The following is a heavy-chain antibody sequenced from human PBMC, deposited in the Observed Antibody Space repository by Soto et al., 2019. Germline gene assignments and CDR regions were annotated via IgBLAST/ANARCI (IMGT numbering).Heavy chain of an antibody. Sequence: EVQLAESGGGLVTPGGYLRLSCAASGFTFSNAWMSWVRQAPGKGLEWVGRIKSKTDGGTTDYVAPVKGRFTISRDDSKDTRYLQMNSLKTEDTAVYYCTTAPREVGWLFPPTYDFDCWGQGTLVTVSS. CDR2: IKSKTDGGTT. CDR3: TTAPREVGWLFPPTYDFDC. CDR1: GFTFSNAW. V-gene: IGHV3-15*01. J-gene: IGHJ4*02. D-gene: IGHD3-9*01.